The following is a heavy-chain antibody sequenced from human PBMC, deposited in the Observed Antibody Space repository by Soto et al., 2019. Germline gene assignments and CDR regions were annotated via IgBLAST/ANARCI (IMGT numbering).Heavy chain of an antibody. CDR1: GGTFSSYA. CDR2: IIPIFGTA. J-gene: IGHJ6*02. D-gene: IGHD3-3*01. CDR3: ARRHTIFGVVITNPSDYYGMDV. V-gene: IGHV1-69*12. Sequence: QVQLVQSGAEVKKPGSSVKVSCKASGGTFSSYAISWVRQAPGQGLEWMGGIIPIFGTANYAQKFQGRVTITADESTSTAYMELSSLRSEDTAVYYCARRHTIFGVVITNPSDYYGMDVWGQGTTVTVSS.